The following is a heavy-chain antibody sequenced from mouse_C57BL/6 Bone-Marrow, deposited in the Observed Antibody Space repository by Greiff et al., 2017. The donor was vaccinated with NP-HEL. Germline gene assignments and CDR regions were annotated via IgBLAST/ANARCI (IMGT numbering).Heavy chain of an antibody. CDR3: TREGSMIRDWYFDV. J-gene: IGHJ1*03. D-gene: IGHD2-4*01. Sequence: QVQLQHSGAELVRPGASVTLSCKASGYTFTDYEMHWVKQTPVHGLEWIGAIDPETGGTAYNQKFKGKAILTADKSSSTAYMELRSLTSEDSAVYYCTREGSMIRDWYFDVWGTGTTVTVSS. CDR1: GYTFTDYE. CDR2: IDPETGGT. V-gene: IGHV1-15*01.